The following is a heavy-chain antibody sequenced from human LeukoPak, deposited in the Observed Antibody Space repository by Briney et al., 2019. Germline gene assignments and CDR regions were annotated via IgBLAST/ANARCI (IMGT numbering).Heavy chain of an antibody. D-gene: IGHD1-26*01. J-gene: IGHJ4*02. CDR1: GFTFSSDA. CDR3: ENQGEVGSGSERLCDY. CDR2: ISRSGGST. V-gene: IGHV3-23*01. Sequence: PGGSLRPSCAASGFTFSSDAMSWVRPAPGKGLEWVSTISRSGGSTYYADSVKGRFTISRDNSKNTLNLQMMSLRGEDTAVYYCENQGEVGSGSERLCDYWGQGTLVTVSS.